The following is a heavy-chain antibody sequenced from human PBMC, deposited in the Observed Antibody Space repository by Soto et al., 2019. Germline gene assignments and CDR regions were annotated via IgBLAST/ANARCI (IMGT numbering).Heavy chain of an antibody. CDR3: ARQAYSSGSYPSGYYYYYMDV. D-gene: IGHD3-10*01. Sequence: SETLSLTCTVSGGSISSYYWSWIRQPPGKGLEWIGYIYYSGSTNYNPSLESRVTISVDTSKNQFYLKLSSVTAADTAVYYCARQAYSSGSYPSGYYYYYMDVWGKGTTVTVSS. CDR2: IYYSGST. CDR1: GGSISSYY. V-gene: IGHV4-59*08. J-gene: IGHJ6*03.